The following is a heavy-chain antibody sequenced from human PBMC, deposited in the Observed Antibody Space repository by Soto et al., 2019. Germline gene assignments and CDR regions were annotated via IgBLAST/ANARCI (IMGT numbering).Heavy chain of an antibody. CDR1: GGSISSGDYY. CDR3: ARDGRGYSYGSVDY. D-gene: IGHD5-18*01. J-gene: IGHJ4*02. CDR2: IYYSGST. V-gene: IGHV4-30-4*01. Sequence: SETLSLTSTVSGGSISSGDYYWSWIRQPPGKGLEWIGYIYYSGSTYYNPSLKSRVTISVDTSKNQFSLKLSSVTAADTAVYYCARDGRGYSYGSVDYWGQGTLVTVSS.